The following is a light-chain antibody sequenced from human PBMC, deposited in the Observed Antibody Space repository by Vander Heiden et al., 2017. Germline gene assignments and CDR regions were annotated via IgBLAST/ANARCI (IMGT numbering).Light chain of an antibody. J-gene: IGKJ5*01. CDR1: QSVSSY. CDR2: DAS. CDR3: RQRSNWIT. Sequence: EIVLTSSLATLSWSPGARATLSCRTSQSVSSYLAWYQQKPGQTPRLLVYDASNRAAGIPSRFSGSGSDTDFTLTIIRLEPEDFAVYYWRQRSNWITFGQGTQLEIK. V-gene: IGKV3-11*01.